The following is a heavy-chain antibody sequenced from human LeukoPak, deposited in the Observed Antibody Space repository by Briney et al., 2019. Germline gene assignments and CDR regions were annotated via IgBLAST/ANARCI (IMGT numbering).Heavy chain of an antibody. D-gene: IGHD3-3*01. Sequence: PSETLSLTCTVSGGSISSYYWSWLRQPAGKGLEWIGRIYTSGSTNCNPSLKSRVTMSVDTSKNQFSLKLSSVTAADTAVYYCARGWSDYSHFDYWGQGTLVTVSS. CDR3: ARGWSDYSHFDY. V-gene: IGHV4-4*07. J-gene: IGHJ4*02. CDR2: IYTSGST. CDR1: GGSISSYY.